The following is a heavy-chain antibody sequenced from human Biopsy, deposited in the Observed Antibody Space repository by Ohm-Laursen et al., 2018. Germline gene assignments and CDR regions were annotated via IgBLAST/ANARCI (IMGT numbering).Heavy chain of an antibody. V-gene: IGHV4-61*03. Sequence: GTLSLTCRVSGASVKTSGYYWSWIRQPPGKGLEWIGYIYYTGSTNYNPSLKSRVTISVDTSMNHLSLRLTSVTAADTAVYYCARHAPSYSGSYWRYFDLWGRGTLVTVSS. CDR1: GASVKTSGYY. CDR2: IYYTGST. D-gene: IGHD1-26*01. CDR3: ARHAPSYSGSYWRYFDL. J-gene: IGHJ2*01.